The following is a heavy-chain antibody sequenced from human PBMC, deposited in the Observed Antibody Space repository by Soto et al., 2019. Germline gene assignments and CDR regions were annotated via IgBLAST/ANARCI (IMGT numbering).Heavy chain of an antibody. D-gene: IGHD1-7*01. V-gene: IGHV3-74*01. CDR2: INSDGSST. CDR3: AREYNWNYGASY. J-gene: IGHJ4*02. Sequence: EVQLVESGGGLVQPGGSLRLSCAASGFTFSSYWMYWVRQAPGKGLVWVSRINSDGSSTSYADSVKGRFTISRDNAKNTLYLQMNSLRAEDTAVDYCAREYNWNYGASYWGQGTLVTVSS. CDR1: GFTFSSYW.